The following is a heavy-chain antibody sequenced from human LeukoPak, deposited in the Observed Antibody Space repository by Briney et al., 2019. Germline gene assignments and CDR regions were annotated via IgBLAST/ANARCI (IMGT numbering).Heavy chain of an antibody. CDR3: ARATRREVSAYYLNH. V-gene: IGHV3-30-3*01. CDR1: GFTFSSYD. Sequence: GGSLRLSCAASGFTFSSYDMHWVRQAPGKGLEWVTVISYDGSNKYYADSVKGRFTISRDNTKNTMYLQINSLRDEDTAVYYCARATRREVSAYYLNHWGGG. D-gene: IGHD4-11*01. J-gene: IGHJ4*02. CDR2: ISYDGSNK.